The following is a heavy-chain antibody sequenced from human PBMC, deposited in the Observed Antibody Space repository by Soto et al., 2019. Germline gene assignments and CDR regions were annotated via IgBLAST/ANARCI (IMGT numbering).Heavy chain of an antibody. CDR2: IDPSDSYT. D-gene: IGHD6-13*01. Sequence: HGESLKISCKGSGYSFTSYWISWVRQMPGKGLEWMGRIDPSDSYTNYSPSFQGHVTISADKSISTAYLQWSSLKASDTAMYYCARPTGYSSSWYDYWGQGTLVTVSS. CDR1: GYSFTSYW. V-gene: IGHV5-10-1*01. J-gene: IGHJ4*02. CDR3: ARPTGYSSSWYDY.